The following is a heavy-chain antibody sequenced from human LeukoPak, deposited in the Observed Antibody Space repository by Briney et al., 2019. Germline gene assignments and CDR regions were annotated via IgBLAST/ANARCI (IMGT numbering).Heavy chain of an antibody. CDR1: GGSISGYY. CDR2: IYTSGST. J-gene: IGHJ3*02. Sequence: PSETLSLTCTVFGGSISGYYWNWIRQPAGKGLEWIGRIYTSGSTNYNPSLKGRVTMSVDTSKNHFSLKLTSVTAADTAVYYCARDSPRDYYDSSGYYYYAFDIWGQGTMVTVSS. V-gene: IGHV4-4*07. D-gene: IGHD3-22*01. CDR3: ARDSPRDYYDSSGYYYYAFDI.